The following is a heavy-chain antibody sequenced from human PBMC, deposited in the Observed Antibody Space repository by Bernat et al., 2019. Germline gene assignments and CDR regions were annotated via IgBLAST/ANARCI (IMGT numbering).Heavy chain of an antibody. CDR2: IDPSDSYT. Sequence: EVQLVQSGAEVKKPGESLRISCKGSGYSFTSYWISWVRQMPGKGLEWMGRIDPSDSYTNYSPSFQGHVTISADKSISTAYLQWSSLKASDTAMYYCARAGQLLQYYYYYGMDVWGQGTTVTVSS. D-gene: IGHD2-15*01. J-gene: IGHJ6*02. CDR3: ARAGQLLQYYYYYGMDV. V-gene: IGHV5-10-1*03. CDR1: GYSFTSYW.